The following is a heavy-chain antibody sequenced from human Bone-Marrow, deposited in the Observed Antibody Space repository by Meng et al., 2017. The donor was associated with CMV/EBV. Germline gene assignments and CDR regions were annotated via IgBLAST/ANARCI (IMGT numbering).Heavy chain of an antibody. CDR3: ARDFYDILTGYWYFDL. CDR1: SVSSGSYY. CDR2: IYYSGST. Sequence: SVSSGSYYWSWIRQPPGKGLEWIGYIYYSGSTNYNPSLKSRVTISVDTSKNQFSLKLSSVTAADTAVYYCARDFYDILTGYWYFDLWGRGTLVTVSS. D-gene: IGHD3-9*01. V-gene: IGHV4-61*01. J-gene: IGHJ2*01.